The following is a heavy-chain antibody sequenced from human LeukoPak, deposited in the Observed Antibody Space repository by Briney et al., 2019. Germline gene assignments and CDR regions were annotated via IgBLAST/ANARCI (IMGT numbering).Heavy chain of an antibody. CDR1: GFTFSSYA. V-gene: IGHV3-30-3*01. D-gene: IGHD1-26*01. J-gene: IGHJ3*02. CDR3: ACALVGGAFDI. CDR2: ISYDGSNK. Sequence: GRSLRLSCAASGFTFSSYAMHWVRQAPGKGLEWVAVISYDGSNKYYADSVKGRFTISRDNSKNTLYLQMSSLRAEDTAVYYCACALVGGAFDIWGQGTMVTASS.